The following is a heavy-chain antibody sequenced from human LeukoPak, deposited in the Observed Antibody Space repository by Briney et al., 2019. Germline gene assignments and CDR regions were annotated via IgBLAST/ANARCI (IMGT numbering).Heavy chain of an antibody. V-gene: IGHV1-2*02. CDR2: INPNSGGT. Sequence: ASVKVSCKASGYTFTGYYMHWVRQAPGQGLEWMGWINPNSGGTNYALKFQGRVTMTRDTSISTAYMELSRLRSDDTAVYYCARDSVVVITTFYFDYWGQGTLVTVSS. CDR3: ARDSVVVITTFYFDY. CDR1: GYTFTGYY. J-gene: IGHJ4*02. D-gene: IGHD3-22*01.